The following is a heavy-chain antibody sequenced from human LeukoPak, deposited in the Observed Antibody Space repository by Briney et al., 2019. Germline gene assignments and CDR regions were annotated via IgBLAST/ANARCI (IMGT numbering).Heavy chain of an antibody. CDR3: ARTYSSSWSFDY. D-gene: IGHD6-13*01. CDR2: ISSSSSYI. J-gene: IGHJ4*02. V-gene: IGHV3-21*05. CDR1: GFTFSSYS. Sequence: GGSLRLSCAASGFTFSSYSMNWVRQAPGKGLEWVSYISSSSSYIYYADSVKGRFTISRDNAKNSLYLQMNSLRAEDTAVYYCARTYSSSWSFDYWGQGTLVTVSS.